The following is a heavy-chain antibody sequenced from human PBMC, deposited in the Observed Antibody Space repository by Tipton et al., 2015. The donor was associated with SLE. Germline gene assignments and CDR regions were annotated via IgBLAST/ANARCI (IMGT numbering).Heavy chain of an antibody. V-gene: IGHV4-31*03. J-gene: IGHJ6*02. CDR3: VRQPPGGGPGYQYDMDV. Sequence: TLSLTCNVSGGSISSGGYYWSWIRQHPGKGLEWIGYTYYSGSPYYNPSLKSRVTISLDMSKNQFSLRLSSVTAADTAVYYCVRQPPGGGPGYQYDMDVWGQGTAVTVSS. D-gene: IGHD1-14*01. CDR2: TYYSGSP. CDR1: GGSISSGGYY.